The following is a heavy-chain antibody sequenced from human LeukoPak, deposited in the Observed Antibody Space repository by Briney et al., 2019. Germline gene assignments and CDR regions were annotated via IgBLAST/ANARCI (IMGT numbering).Heavy chain of an antibody. CDR2: IYYSGST. D-gene: IGHD3-9*01. V-gene: IGHV4-39*05. J-gene: IGHJ5*02. CDR3: AWTKRGHYDILTGYDT. CDR1: GGSISSSSYY. Sequence: PSETPSLTCTVSGGSISSSSYYWGWIRQPPGKGLEWIGSIYYSGSTYYNPSLKSRVTISVDTSKNQFSLKLSPVTAADTAVYYCAWTKRGHYDILTGYDTWGQGTLVTVSS.